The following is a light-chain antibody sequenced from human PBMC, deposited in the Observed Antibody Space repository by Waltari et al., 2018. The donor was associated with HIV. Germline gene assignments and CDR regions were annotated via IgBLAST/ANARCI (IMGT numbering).Light chain of an antibody. Sequence: EIVLTKSPGTLSWSPGESATLSCRASQSVSSSYLAGYQQKPGQAPRLRIYGASSRATGIPDRFSGSGSATGFTLTISRLEPEDFAVYYCQQYGISPWTFGQGTKVEIK. J-gene: IGKJ1*01. CDR3: QQYGISPWT. V-gene: IGKV3-20*01. CDR2: GAS. CDR1: QSVSSSY.